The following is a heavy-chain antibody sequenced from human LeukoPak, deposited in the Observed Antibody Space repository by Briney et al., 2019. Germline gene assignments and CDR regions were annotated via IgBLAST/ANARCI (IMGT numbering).Heavy chain of an antibody. CDR1: GFTFSSYS. CDR3: AKEGYYYDSSGVSLGLGDY. Sequence: GGSLRLSCAASGFTFSSYSMNWVRQAPGKGLEWVSSISSSSSYIYYADSVKGRFTISRDNSKNTLYLQMNSLRAEDTAVYYCAKEGYYYDSSGVSLGLGDYWGQGTLATVSS. CDR2: ISSSSSYI. D-gene: IGHD3-22*01. J-gene: IGHJ4*02. V-gene: IGHV3-21*04.